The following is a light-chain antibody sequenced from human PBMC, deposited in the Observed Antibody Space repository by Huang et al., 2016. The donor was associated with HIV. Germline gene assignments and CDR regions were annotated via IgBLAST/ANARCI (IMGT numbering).Light chain of an antibody. V-gene: IGKV1-17*03. Sequence: DIQLTQSPSAMSASVGDRVSITCRASQDISNYLAWFQQKPGGAPKRLIYAASSLQSGVRARCSGSRSGTKFTLTISSLQPEDFATYYCLQHHGYPRTFGQGTNV. CDR1: QDISNY. CDR3: LQHHGYPRT. J-gene: IGKJ1*01. CDR2: AAS.